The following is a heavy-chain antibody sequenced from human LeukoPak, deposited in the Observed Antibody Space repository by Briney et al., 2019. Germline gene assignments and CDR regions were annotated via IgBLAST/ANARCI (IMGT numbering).Heavy chain of an antibody. Sequence: SETLSLTCAVYGGSFSGYYWSWIRQPPGKGLEWVGEINHSGSTNYNPSLKSRVTISVDTSKNQFSLKLSSVTAADTAVYYCARVALEWHPGFASWGQGTMVTASS. V-gene: IGHV4-34*01. J-gene: IGHJ3*01. CDR2: INHSGST. CDR1: GGSFSGYY. CDR3: ARVALEWHPGFAS. D-gene: IGHD3-3*01.